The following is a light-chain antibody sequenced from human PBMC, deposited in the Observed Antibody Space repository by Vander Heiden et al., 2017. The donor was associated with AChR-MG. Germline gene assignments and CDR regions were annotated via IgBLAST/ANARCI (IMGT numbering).Light chain of an antibody. V-gene: IGKV3-11*01. CDR2: DAS. Sequence: EIVLTQSPATLSLSPGERATLSCRASQSVSSYLAWYQQKPGQAPRLLIYDASNRATGIPARFSGSGYGTDFTLTISSLEPEDFAVYYCQQRSNWPSYGFGGGTKVEIK. CDR1: QSVSSY. CDR3: QQRSNWPSYG. J-gene: IGKJ4*01.